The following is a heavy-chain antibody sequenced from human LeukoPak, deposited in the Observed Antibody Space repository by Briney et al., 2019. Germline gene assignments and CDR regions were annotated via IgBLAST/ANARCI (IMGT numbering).Heavy chain of an antibody. CDR2: ITGSDGRA. D-gene: IGHD1/OR15-1a*01. V-gene: IGHV3-23*01. Sequence: GGSLRLSCAASGFTFSNYGMSWVRQAPGKGLEWVSYITGSDGRAWYADSVKGRLTISRDNSKNTLYLQLNSLRTEDTAVYYCGRIAINANNGMDVWGQGTTVTVSS. CDR1: GFTFSNYG. J-gene: IGHJ6*02. CDR3: GRIAINANNGMDV.